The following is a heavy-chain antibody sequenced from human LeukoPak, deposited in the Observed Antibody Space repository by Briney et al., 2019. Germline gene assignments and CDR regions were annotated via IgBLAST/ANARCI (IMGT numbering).Heavy chain of an antibody. V-gene: IGHV3-30-3*01. CDR1: GFTFSSYA. CDR2: ISYDGSNK. Sequence: HPGRSLRLSCAASGFTFSSYAMHWARQAPGKGLEWVAVISYDGSNKYYTDSVKGRFTISRDNSKNTLYLQMNSLRAEDRAVYYCARDSDSSGWYEGMEYWGQGTLVTVSS. J-gene: IGHJ4*02. CDR3: ARDSDSSGWYEGMEY. D-gene: IGHD6-19*01.